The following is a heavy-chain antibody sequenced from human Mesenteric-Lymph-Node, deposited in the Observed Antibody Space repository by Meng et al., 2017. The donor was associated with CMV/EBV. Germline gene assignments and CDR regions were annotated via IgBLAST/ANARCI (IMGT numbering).Heavy chain of an antibody. Sequence: GESLKISCAASGFTFSTYAMSWVRQAPGKGLEWVSTISGTDDDSANYADSVRGRFTISRDNSRNTLYLHMNSLRAEDTAVFYCARPTYYSDGGDYYYWGQGTLVTVSS. V-gene: IGHV3-23*01. CDR2: ISGTDDDSA. J-gene: IGHJ4*02. D-gene: IGHD3-22*01. CDR1: GFTFSTYA. CDR3: ARPTYYSDGGDYYY.